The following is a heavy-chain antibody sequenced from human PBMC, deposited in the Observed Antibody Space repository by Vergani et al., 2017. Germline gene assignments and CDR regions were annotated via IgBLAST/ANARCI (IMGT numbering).Heavy chain of an antibody. V-gene: IGHV3-48*01. CDR3: ARGPLLWFGELSGDAFDI. J-gene: IGHJ3*02. CDR1: GFSFSIYG. Sequence: EVQLVESGGGLVQPGGSLTLSCAASGFSFSIYGMNWVRQAPGKGLEWVSYISSSSSTIYYADSVKGRFTISRDNAKNSLYLQMNSLRAEDTAVYYCARGPLLWFGELSGDAFDIWGQGTMVTVSS. CDR2: ISSSSSTI. D-gene: IGHD3-10*01.